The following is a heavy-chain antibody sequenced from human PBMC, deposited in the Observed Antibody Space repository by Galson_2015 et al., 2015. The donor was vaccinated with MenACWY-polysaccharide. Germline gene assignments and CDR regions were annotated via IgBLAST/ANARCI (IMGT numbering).Heavy chain of an antibody. CDR2: MSSNEGA. D-gene: IGHD1-26*01. CDR1: GASVSSTTDY. V-gene: IGHV4-61*01. CDR3: AREPTYSGSFGWFDS. J-gene: IGHJ5*01. Sequence: LSLTCTVSGASVSSTTDYWSWLRQPPGKGLEWIGLMSSNEGANRNPSLKSRVTISIDTSKNQFSLRLNSVTAADATMYYCAREPTYSGSFGWFDSWGQGTLVTVSP.